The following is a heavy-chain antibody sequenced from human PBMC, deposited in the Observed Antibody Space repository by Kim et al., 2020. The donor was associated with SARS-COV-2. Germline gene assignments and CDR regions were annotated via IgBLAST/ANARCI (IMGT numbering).Heavy chain of an antibody. Sequence: SETLSLTCSVSGGSISRSSYYWGWIRQPPGKGLEWIGSIYKSGSTYYNSSLKSRVTLSVDTSQNQFSLKLNSVTAADTAVYYCATHGDYGNFGWFDPWGQGTLVTVPS. D-gene: IGHD4-17*01. J-gene: IGHJ5*02. CDR1: GGSISRSSYY. V-gene: IGHV4-39*01. CDR3: ATHGDYGNFGWFDP. CDR2: IYKSGST.